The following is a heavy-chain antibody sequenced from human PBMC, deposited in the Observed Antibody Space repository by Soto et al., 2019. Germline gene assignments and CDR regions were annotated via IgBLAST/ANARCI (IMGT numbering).Heavy chain of an antibody. J-gene: IGHJ4*02. CDR3: AKRPLTAAGFDY. V-gene: IGHV3-23*01. CDR1: GFTFSNYA. D-gene: IGHD6-13*01. Sequence: EVQLLESGGGLVQPGGSLRLSCAASGFTFSNYAMPWVRRAPGKGLGWVSVITGSGGGTYFVDSVKGRFTIPRDNSKNTVYLQMNSLRAEDTAVYYCAKRPLTAAGFDYWGQGTLVTVSS. CDR2: ITGSGGGT.